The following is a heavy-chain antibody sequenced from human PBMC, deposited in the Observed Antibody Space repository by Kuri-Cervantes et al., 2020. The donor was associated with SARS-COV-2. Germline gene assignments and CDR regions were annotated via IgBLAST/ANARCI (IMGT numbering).Heavy chain of an antibody. V-gene: IGHV1-24*01. D-gene: IGHD5-18*01. CDR1: GYTLTELS. CDR3: ATGFYRAMVPEEDYYYGMDV. Sequence: ASVKVSCKVSGYTLTELSMHWVRQAPGKGLEWMGGFDPEDGETIYAQKFQGRVTMTEDTSTDTAYMELSSLRSEDTAVYYCATGFYRAMVPEEDYYYGMDVWDQGTTVTVSS. J-gene: IGHJ6*02. CDR2: FDPEDGET.